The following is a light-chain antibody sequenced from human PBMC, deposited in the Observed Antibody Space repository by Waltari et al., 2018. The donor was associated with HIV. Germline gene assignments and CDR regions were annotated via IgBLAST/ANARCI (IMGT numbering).Light chain of an antibody. V-gene: IGLV1-44*01. Sequence: QSVLTQPPSASGTPGQTVTISCSGSDSNLGTNTVNWYQQRPGRAPRLPSYTTFQRPSGVPDRFSGSKSGTSASLAISGLQSEDEAIYYCSSWDDSLFGVAFGGGTKVTVL. J-gene: IGLJ2*01. CDR3: SSWDDSLFGVA. CDR2: TTF. CDR1: DSNLGTNT.